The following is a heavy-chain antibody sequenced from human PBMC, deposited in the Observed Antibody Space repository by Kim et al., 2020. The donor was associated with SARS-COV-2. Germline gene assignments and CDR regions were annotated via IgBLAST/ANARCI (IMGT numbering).Heavy chain of an antibody. CDR3: TTSPGYYSTSPFDF. D-gene: IGHD3-22*01. CDR1: GFTFNNAC. CDR2: IKSQTDGGTT. Sequence: GGYLRLSCAASGFTFNNACMTWVRQAPGKSLEWVGYIKSQTDGGTTDYAAPVKDRFTISRDDSENTLYLQMNSLTTEDTAVYYCTTSPGYYSTSPFDFWGQGALVTVS. V-gene: IGHV3-15*01. J-gene: IGHJ4*02.